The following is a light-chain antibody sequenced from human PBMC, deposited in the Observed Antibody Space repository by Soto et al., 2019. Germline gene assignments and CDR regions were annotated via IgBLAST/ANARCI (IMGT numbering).Light chain of an antibody. V-gene: IGLV1-44*01. Sequence: QSVLTQPPSASGTPGQRVTISCSGSGSNIGSHTVSWYQQLPGTAPNLLIYSNDQRPSGVPDRFSGSKSGTSATLAISGLRSEDEGDYYCATWADSLNGVVFGGGTKLTVL. CDR1: GSNIGSHT. CDR2: SND. CDR3: ATWADSLNGVV. J-gene: IGLJ2*01.